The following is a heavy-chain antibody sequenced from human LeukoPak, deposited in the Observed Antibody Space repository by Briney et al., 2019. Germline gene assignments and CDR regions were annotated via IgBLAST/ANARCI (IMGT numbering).Heavy chain of an antibody. Sequence: PSETLSLTCAVYGGSFSGYYWSWIRQPPGKGLEWIGYIYYSGSTNYNPSLKSRVTILVDTSKNQFSLKLSSVTAADTAVYFCARDWGVGGRPGYMDVWGKGTTVTVS. CDR2: IYYSGST. CDR1: GGSFSGYY. J-gene: IGHJ6*03. V-gene: IGHV4-59*01. CDR3: ARDWGVGGRPGYMDV. D-gene: IGHD6-6*01.